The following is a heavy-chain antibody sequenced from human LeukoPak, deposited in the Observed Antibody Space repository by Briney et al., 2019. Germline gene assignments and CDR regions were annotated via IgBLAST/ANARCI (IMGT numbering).Heavy chain of an antibody. D-gene: IGHD3-3*01. Sequence: SETLSLTCAVSGGSISSSNWWSWVRQPPGKGLEWIGEIYHSGSTNYNPSLKSRVTISVDTSKNQFSLKLSSVTAADTAVYYCARGKKPRRFLEWLSTPVHFDYWGQGTLVTVSS. CDR2: IYHSGST. CDR1: GGSISSSNW. J-gene: IGHJ4*02. CDR3: ARGKKPRRFLEWLSTPVHFDY. V-gene: IGHV4-4*02.